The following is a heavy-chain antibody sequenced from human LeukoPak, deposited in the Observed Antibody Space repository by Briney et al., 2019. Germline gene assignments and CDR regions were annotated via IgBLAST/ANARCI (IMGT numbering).Heavy chain of an antibody. V-gene: IGHV4-4*07. CDR3: ARENSGSYREFDN. Sequence: KASETLSLTCTGSGGSISSYYWSWIRQPAGKGLEWIGRIYTSGSTNYNASLKSRVSMSVDTSKNQFSLKLSSVTAADTAVFYCARENSGSYREFDNWGQGTLVTVSS. CDR1: GGSISSYY. J-gene: IGHJ4*02. CDR2: IYTSGST. D-gene: IGHD1-26*01.